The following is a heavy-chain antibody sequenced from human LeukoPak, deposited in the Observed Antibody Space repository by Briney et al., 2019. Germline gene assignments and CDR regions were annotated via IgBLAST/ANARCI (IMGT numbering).Heavy chain of an antibody. CDR2: ISSSGSTI. CDR1: GFTFSDYY. J-gene: IGHJ6*02. D-gene: IGHD3-10*01. CDR3: ARDPNVWFGEFDPYYYYGMDV. V-gene: IGHV3-11*01. Sequence: PGGSLRLSCAASGFTFSDYYMSWIRQAPGKGLEWVSYISSSGSTIYYADSVKGRFTISRDNAKNSLYLQMNSLRADDTAVYYCARDPNVWFGEFDPYYYYGMDVWGQGTTVTVSS.